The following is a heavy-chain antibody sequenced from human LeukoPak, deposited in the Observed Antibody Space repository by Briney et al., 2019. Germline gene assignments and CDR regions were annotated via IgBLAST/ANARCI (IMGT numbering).Heavy chain of an antibody. V-gene: IGHV3-23*01. Sequence: GGSLRLSCAASGFSFHSYAMAWVRQAPGEGLEWVAGISGSAVSTHYADSVKGRFTISRDNSKNTLYVQMNGLEVEDTATYYCTKIIDYGDLDAYDVWGQGTVVLVSS. CDR3: TKIIDYGDLDAYDV. J-gene: IGHJ3*01. CDR2: ISGSAVST. CDR1: GFSFHSYA. D-gene: IGHD4-17*01.